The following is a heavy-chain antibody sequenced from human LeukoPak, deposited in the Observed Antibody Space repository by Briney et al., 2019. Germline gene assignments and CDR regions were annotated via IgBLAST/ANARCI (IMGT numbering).Heavy chain of an antibody. D-gene: IGHD3-22*01. J-gene: IGHJ4*02. CDR3: ARGPYYYDSSGYHY. CDR1: GGSFSGYY. Sequence: MPSETLSLTSAVHGGSFSGYYWSWIRQPPGKGLELIGEIHHDGSTNYNPSLKSRVTISVDTSKNQFSLKLSSVTAADTAVYYCARGPYYYDSSGYHYWGQGTLVTVSS. V-gene: IGHV4-34*01. CDR2: IHHDGST.